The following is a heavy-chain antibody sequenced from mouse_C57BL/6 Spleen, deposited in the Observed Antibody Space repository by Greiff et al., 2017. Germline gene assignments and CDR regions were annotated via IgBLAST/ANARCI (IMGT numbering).Heavy chain of an antibody. Sequence: VHLVESGPELVKPGASVKISCKASGYAFSSSWMNWVKQRPGKGLEWIGRIYPGDGDTNYNGKFKGKATLTADKSSSTAYMQLSSLTSEDSAVYFCARGGDYDRDWFAYWGQGTLVTVSA. CDR2: IYPGDGDT. CDR3: ARGGDYDRDWFAY. CDR1: GYAFSSSW. J-gene: IGHJ3*01. V-gene: IGHV1-82*01. D-gene: IGHD2-4*01.